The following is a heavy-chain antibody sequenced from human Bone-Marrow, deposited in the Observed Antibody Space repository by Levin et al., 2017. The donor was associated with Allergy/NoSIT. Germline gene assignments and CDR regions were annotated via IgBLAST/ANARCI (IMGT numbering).Heavy chain of an antibody. CDR1: GFTFSDFY. CDR2: ISRSGHTI. V-gene: IGHV3-11*01. Sequence: SCAASGFTFSDFYMSWIRQAPGKGLEWVSYISRSGHTIYYTDSVKGRFTISRDNAKNSLFLQMNSLRAEDTAVYYCARDQALYYYYYCMDVWGKGTTVTVSS. CDR3: ARDQALYYYYYCMDV. J-gene: IGHJ6*03.